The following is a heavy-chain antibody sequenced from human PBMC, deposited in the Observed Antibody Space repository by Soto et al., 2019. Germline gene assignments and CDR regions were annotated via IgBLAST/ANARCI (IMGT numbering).Heavy chain of an antibody. CDR1: GGSISSYY. D-gene: IGHD3-3*01. CDR2: IYYSGST. Sequence: PSETLSLTCTVAGGSISSYYWSWIRQPPGKGLEWIGYIYYSGSTNYNPSLKSRVTISVDTSKNQFSLKLSSVTAADTAVYYCARGSIEEWLPGGYHYYGMDVWGQGTTVTVSS. J-gene: IGHJ6*02. CDR3: ARGSIEEWLPGGYHYYGMDV. V-gene: IGHV4-59*01.